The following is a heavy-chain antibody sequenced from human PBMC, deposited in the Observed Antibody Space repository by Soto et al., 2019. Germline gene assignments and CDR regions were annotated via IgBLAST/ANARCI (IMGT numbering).Heavy chain of an antibody. Sequence: NPSETLSLTCTVSGDSISSGDYYWTWIRQPPGKGLEYIGYIYYSGSTYYNPSLKSRVTISIDTSKNKFSLNLSSVTAADTAVYYCVRGMLRGYYFDYWGQGALVTVSS. J-gene: IGHJ4*02. CDR1: GDSISSGDYY. CDR2: IYYSGST. CDR3: VRGMLRGYYFDY. V-gene: IGHV4-30-4*01. D-gene: IGHD2-15*01.